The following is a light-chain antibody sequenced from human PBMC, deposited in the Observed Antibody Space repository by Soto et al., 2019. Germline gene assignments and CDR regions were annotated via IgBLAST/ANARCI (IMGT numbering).Light chain of an antibody. V-gene: IGKV3-11*01. CDR1: QSVGSF. CDR2: DAS. J-gene: IGKJ3*01. Sequence: EIVLTQSPATLSLSPGERATLSCRASQSVGSFLAWYQQKPGQAPRLLIYDASNRAAGLPARFSGSGSETDFTLTISSLEPEDFAVYYCQQYNNWPFTFGPGTKVDIK. CDR3: QQYNNWPFT.